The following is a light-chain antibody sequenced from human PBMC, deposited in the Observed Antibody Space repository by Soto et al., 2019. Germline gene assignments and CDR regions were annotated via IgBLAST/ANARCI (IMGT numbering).Light chain of an antibody. V-gene: IGKV1-39*01. J-gene: IGKJ2*01. CDR3: QQSHTTPVH. Sequence: DIQMTQSPSSLSASVGDRVTITCRASQSISSYLNWYQQKPGKAPNLLIYAASNLQSGVPSRFSGSGSGTDFTLTISSLQPEDFATYYCQQSHTTPVHFGQGTKLEIK. CDR2: AAS. CDR1: QSISSY.